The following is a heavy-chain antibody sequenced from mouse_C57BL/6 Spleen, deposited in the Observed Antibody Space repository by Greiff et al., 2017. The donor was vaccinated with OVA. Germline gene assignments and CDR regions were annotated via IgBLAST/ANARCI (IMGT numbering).Heavy chain of an antibody. CDR2: ISSGSSTI. Sequence: DVKLQESGGGLVKPGGSLKLSCAASGFTFSDYGMHWVRQAPEKGLEWVAYISSGSSTIYYADTVKGRFTISRDNAKNTLFLQMTSLRSEDTAMYYCARAYGNYAFAYWGQGTLVTVSA. D-gene: IGHD2-1*01. CDR1: GFTFSDYG. V-gene: IGHV5-17*01. J-gene: IGHJ3*01. CDR3: ARAYGNYAFAY.